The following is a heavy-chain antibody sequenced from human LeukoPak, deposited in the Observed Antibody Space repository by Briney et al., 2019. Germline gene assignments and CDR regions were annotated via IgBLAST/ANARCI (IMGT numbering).Heavy chain of an antibody. D-gene: IGHD2-15*01. CDR3: ARDRGHCSGFNCNWFAP. Sequence: ASAKVSCKAAGYTCISYGNSWGRHAPGQGLGWMGWVNTNTGNPTYAQGFTRRFVFSSDTSVSTAYLQISSLNAEDPAVYYCARDRGHCSGFNCNWFAPWGQGTLVTVSS. J-gene: IGHJ5*02. V-gene: IGHV7-4-1*02. CDR1: GYTCISYG. CDR2: VNTNTGNP.